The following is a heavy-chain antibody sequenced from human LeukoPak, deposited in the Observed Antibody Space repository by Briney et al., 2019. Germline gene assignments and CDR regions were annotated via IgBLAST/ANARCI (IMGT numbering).Heavy chain of an antibody. CDR1: GYTFTSYY. CDR3: ARAGYCSDGKCYTFDY. V-gene: IGHV1-46*01. J-gene: IGHJ4*02. CDR2: INLRSSST. Sequence: ASVKVSCKASGYTFTSYYIHWVREAPGQGLEWMGIINLRSSSTTYAQKFQGRVTMTRDTSTSTVYMEVRSLRSEGAAVYYCARAGYCSDGKCYTFDYWGQGTLVTVSS. D-gene: IGHD2-15*01.